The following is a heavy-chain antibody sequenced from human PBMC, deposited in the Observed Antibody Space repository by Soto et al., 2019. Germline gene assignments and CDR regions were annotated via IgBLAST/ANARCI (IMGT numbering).Heavy chain of an antibody. V-gene: IGHV1-69*02. J-gene: IGHJ4*02. CDR1: GGILTNYT. CDR3: AKATTATSPSDH. CDR2: IIPVLNIA. Sequence: QVQLVQSGAEMKRPGSSVKVSCETSGGILTNYTFNWVRQAPGQGLEWMGWIIPVLNIANYAQKLQGRITIPADKSTNTAYLELTSLRSEDTAIYFCAKATTATSPSDHWGQGTLITVSS.